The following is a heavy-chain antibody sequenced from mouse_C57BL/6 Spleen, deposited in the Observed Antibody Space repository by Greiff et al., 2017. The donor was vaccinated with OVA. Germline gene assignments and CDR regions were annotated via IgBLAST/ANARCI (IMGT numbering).Heavy chain of an antibody. CDR1: GYTFTSYW. V-gene: IGHV1-7*01. J-gene: IGHJ2*01. CDR2: INPSSGYP. CDR3: ASPDGYYAYYFDY. Sequence: VQLQQSGAELAKPGASVKLSCKASGYTFTSYWMHWVKQRPGQGLEWIGYINPSSGYPKYNQKFKDKATLTADKSSSTAYMQLSSLTYEDSAVYYCASPDGYYAYYFDYWGQGTTLTVSS. D-gene: IGHD2-3*01.